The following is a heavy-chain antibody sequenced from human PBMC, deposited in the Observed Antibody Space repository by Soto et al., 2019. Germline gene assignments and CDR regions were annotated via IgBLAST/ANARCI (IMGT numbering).Heavy chain of an antibody. D-gene: IGHD3-9*01. J-gene: IGHJ6*02. CDR1: GFTFSSYG. CDR2: IWYDGSNK. CDR3: ARERKADDILTGSYGMDV. V-gene: IGHV3-33*01. Sequence: GGSLRLSCAASGFTFSSYGMHWVRQAPGKGLEWVAVIWYDGSNKYYADSVKGRFTTSRDNSKNTLYLQMNSLRAEDTAVYYCARERKADDILTGSYGMDVRGQGTTVTVSS.